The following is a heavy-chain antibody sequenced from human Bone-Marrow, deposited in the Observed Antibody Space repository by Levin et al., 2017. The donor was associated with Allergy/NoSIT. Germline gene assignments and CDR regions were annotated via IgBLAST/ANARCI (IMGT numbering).Heavy chain of an antibody. D-gene: IGHD2-15*01. J-gene: IGHJ4*02. CDR2: IYYSGST. V-gene: IGHV4-39*01. Sequence: SETLSLTCTVSGGSISSSSYYWGWIRQPPGKGLEWIGSIYYSGSTYYNPSLKSRVTISVDTSKNQFSLKLSSVTAADTAVYYCARLSSLLLNFDYWGQGTLVTVSS. CDR3: ARLSSLLLNFDY. CDR1: GGSISSSSYY.